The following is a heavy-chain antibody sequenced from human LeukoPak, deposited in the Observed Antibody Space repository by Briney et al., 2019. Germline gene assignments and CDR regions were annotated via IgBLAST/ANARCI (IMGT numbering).Heavy chain of an antibody. CDR1: GFTFDDYG. V-gene: IGHV3-20*04. Sequence: GGSLRLSWAASGFTFDDYGMSWVRQAPGKGLEWVSGINWNGASTGYADSVKGRFTISRDNAKNSLYLQMNSLRAEDTAVYYCAELGITMIGGVWGKGTTVTISS. CDR2: INWNGAST. D-gene: IGHD3-10*02. CDR3: AELGITMIGGV. J-gene: IGHJ6*04.